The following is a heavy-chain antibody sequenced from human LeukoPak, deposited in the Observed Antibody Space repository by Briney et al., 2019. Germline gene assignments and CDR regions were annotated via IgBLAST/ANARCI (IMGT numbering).Heavy chain of an antibody. D-gene: IGHD2-2*01. CDR3: ARAIFFFCSIAPALFDS. J-gene: IGHJ4*02. CDR2: INPNDGDT. CDR1: GYTFTDYY. V-gene: IGHV1-2*02. Sequence: ASVKVSCKASGYTFTDYYMHWVRQAPGQGFEWMGWINPNDGDTNYAQKFQGRVTMTRDTSISTAHMEVSRLRSDDTAVYYCARAIFFFCSIAPALFDSWGKGPLFTVS.